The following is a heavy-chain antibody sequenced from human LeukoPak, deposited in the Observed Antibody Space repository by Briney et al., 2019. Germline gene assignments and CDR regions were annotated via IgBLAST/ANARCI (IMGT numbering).Heavy chain of an antibody. CDR2: ISYDGSNK. Sequence: GGSLRLSCAASGFTFSSYAMHWVRQAPGKGLEWVAVISYDGSNKYYADSVKGRFTISRDNSKNTLYLQMNSLRAEDTAVYYCASEPTPKYYDFWSGSTGLWGQGTMVTVSS. D-gene: IGHD3-3*01. CDR3: ASEPTPKYYDFWSGSTGL. V-gene: IGHV3-30-3*01. J-gene: IGHJ3*01. CDR1: GFTFSSYA.